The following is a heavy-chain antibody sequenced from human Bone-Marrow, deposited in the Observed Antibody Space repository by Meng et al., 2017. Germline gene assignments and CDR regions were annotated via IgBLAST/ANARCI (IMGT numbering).Heavy chain of an antibody. CDR1: GYSISSGYF. Sequence: GSLRLSCSVSGYSISSGYFWGWIRQPPGKGLEWITNIYHGGSTFYNPSLKSRVTISVDTSKNQFSLKLSSVTAADTAVYYCARGMRYYYGSAPLWYFDLWGHGTLVTVSS. CDR2: IYHGGST. D-gene: IGHD3-10*01. J-gene: IGHJ2*01. V-gene: IGHV4-38-2*02. CDR3: ARGMRYYYGSAPLWYFDL.